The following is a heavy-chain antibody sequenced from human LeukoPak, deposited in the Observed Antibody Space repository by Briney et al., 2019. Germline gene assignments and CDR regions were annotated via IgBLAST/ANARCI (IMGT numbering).Heavy chain of an antibody. Sequence: SENPSLTSTVSGGSLIRSRFYLVWLRPSPRKGPGGVWTIYYSGNTYYNPSLKSRVTISVDTSKNQFSLQLTSVTAADTAVYYCARSDSSSSLVLGSYYGMDVWGQGTTVTVSS. CDR3: ARSDSSSSLVLGSYYGMDV. J-gene: IGHJ6*02. CDR1: GGSLIRSRFY. D-gene: IGHD6-6*01. V-gene: IGHV4-39*01. CDR2: IYYSGNT.